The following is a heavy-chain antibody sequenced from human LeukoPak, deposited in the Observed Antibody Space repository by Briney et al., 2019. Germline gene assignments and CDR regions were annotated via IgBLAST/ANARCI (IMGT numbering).Heavy chain of an antibody. CDR3: ATHSSG. J-gene: IGHJ4*02. V-gene: IGHV3-23*01. CDR1: GFTFTSYA. Sequence: GSLRLSCAASGFTFTSYAMSWVRQAPGKGLEWVSAISGGGDATFYADSVKGRFTISRDNSKNTLYLQMNSLRAEDTAVYYCATHSSGWGQGTLVTVSS. D-gene: IGHD6-25*01. CDR2: ISGGGDAT.